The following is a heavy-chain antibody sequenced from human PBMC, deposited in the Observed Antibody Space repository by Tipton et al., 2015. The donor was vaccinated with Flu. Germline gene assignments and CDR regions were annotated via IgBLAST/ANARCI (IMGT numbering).Heavy chain of an antibody. CDR2: INQDGSET. V-gene: IGHV3-7*01. CDR3: ARSPHSTRYHWFDR. CDR1: GFTFGSYG. J-gene: IGHJ5*02. Sequence: SLRLSCAASGFTFGSYGMHWVRQAPGKGLEWVASINQDGSETYYVDSVEGRFTMSRDSAKNSLYLQLNSLRAEDTAVYYCARSPHSTRYHWFDRWGQGTLVTVSS. D-gene: IGHD6-13*01.